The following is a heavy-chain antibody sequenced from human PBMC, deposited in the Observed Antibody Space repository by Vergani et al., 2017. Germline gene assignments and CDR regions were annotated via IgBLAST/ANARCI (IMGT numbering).Heavy chain of an antibody. CDR1: GFTFSSYS. V-gene: IGHV3-21*01. Sequence: EVQLVESGGGLVKPGGSLRLSCAASGFTFSSYSMNWVRQAPGKGLEWVSSISSSSSYIYYADSVKGRFTISRDNAKNSLYLQMNSLRAEDTAVYYCAKGAADYDFWSGYDPWGQGTLVTVSS. CDR3: AKGAADYDFWSGYDP. D-gene: IGHD3-3*01. CDR2: ISSSSSYI. J-gene: IGHJ5*02.